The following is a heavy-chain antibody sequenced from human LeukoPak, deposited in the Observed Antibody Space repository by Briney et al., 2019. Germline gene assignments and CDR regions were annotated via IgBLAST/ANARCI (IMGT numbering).Heavy chain of an antibody. CDR2: IYPGDSDT. J-gene: IGHJ4*02. CDR3: ARPKSSSWSGFDY. V-gene: IGHV5-51*01. Sequence: GESLKISCKGSGYSFTNYWIGWVRQMPGKVLEWIGIIYPGDSDTRYTPSFQGQVTISADRCISSAYLQWSSLKASDTAIYYCARPKSSSWSGFDYWGQGTLVTVSS. D-gene: IGHD6-13*01. CDR1: GYSFTNYW.